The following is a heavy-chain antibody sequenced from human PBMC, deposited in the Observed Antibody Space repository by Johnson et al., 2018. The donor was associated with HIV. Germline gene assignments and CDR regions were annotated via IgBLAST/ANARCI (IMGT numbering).Heavy chain of an antibody. D-gene: IGHD6-13*01. CDR3: ARDGAIAAPDAFDI. CDR1: GITFSDYY. V-gene: IGHV3-11*01. CDR2: ISSSGNTI. J-gene: IGHJ3*02. Sequence: QVQLVESGGGLVKPGGSLRLSCAASGITFSDYYMSWIRQAPGKGLEWVSYISSSGNTIYYADSVKGRVTISRDNAKKSLYLQMNSLRAEDTAVYYCARDGAIAAPDAFDIWGQGTMVTVSS.